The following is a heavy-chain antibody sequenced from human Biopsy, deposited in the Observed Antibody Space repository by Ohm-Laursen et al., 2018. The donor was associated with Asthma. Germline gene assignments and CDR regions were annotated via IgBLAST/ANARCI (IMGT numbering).Heavy chain of an antibody. J-gene: IGHJ5*02. V-gene: IGHV4-34*01. Sequence: GTLSLTCTVYGGYLTGLYWSWIRQPPGKGLEWIGEIDQSGYTNYNPSLQSRVTISADTSKNQFHLNLISVTAADTAVYFRARAAITGIRGWFDPWGQGTQVTVSS. CDR2: IDQSGYT. D-gene: IGHD1-20*01. CDR3: ARAAITGIRGWFDP. CDR1: GGYLTGLY.